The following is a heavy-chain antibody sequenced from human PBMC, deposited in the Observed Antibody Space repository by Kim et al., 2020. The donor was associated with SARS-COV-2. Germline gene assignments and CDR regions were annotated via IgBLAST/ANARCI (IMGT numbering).Heavy chain of an antibody. CDR1: GDSVSSNSAA. CDR2: TYYRSKWYN. V-gene: IGHV6-1*01. CDR3: ARDLFESAPERGAFDI. Sequence: SQTLSLTCAISGDSVSSNSAAWNWIRQSPSRGLEWLGRTYYRSKWYNDYAVSVKSRITINPDTSKNQFSLQLNSVTPEDTAVYYCARDLFESAPERGAFDIWGQGTMVTVSS. J-gene: IGHJ3*02. D-gene: IGHD6-6*01.